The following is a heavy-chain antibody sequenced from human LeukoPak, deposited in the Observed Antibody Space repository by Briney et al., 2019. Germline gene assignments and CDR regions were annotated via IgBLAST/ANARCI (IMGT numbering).Heavy chain of an antibody. D-gene: IGHD2-15*01. CDR3: ATLGYCSSGSCYDIGY. V-gene: IGHV1-69*13. CDR2: IIPIFGTA. J-gene: IGHJ4*02. Sequence: ASVTVSCTASGGTFTSYAISWVRQAPGQGLEWMGGIIPIFGTANYAQKFQGRVTITADESTSTAYMELSSLRSEDTAVYYCATLGYCSSGSCYDIGYWGQGTLVTVSS. CDR1: GGTFTSYA.